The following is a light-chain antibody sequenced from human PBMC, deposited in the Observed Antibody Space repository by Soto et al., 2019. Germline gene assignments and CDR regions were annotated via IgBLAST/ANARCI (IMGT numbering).Light chain of an antibody. Sequence: SYELTQSPSVSVSPGQTASITCSGDKLGDKYACWYQQKPGQSPVLVIYQDSKRPSGIPERFPGSNSGNTATLTISGTQAMDEADYYCQAWDSSTVVFGGGTKLNVL. CDR3: QAWDSSTVV. V-gene: IGLV3-1*01. J-gene: IGLJ2*01. CDR1: KLGDKY. CDR2: QDS.